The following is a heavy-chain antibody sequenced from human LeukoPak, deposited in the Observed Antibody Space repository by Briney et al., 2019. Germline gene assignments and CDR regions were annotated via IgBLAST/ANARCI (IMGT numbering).Heavy chain of an antibody. Sequence: PSETRSLTCAVSGYSISSGYYWGWIRQPPGKGLEGIGSIYHSGSTYYNPSLESRGTISVDTSKNQFSLKLSSVTAADTAVYYCARLLMVYERYFDYWGQGTLVTVSS. V-gene: IGHV4-38-2*01. CDR1: GYSISSGYY. CDR3: ARLLMVYERYFDY. D-gene: IGHD2-8*01. J-gene: IGHJ4*02. CDR2: IYHSGST.